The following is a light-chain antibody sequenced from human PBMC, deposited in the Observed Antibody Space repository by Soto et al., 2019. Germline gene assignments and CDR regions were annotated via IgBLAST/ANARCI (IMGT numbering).Light chain of an antibody. Sequence: QSVLTQPPSASGSPGQSVTISCTGTNSYVGGYNYVSWYQQYPGKAPRLIIYEVSERPSGVPDRFSGSKSGNTASLTVSGLQTADEADYYCSSYAGSNWYVFGTGTRSPS. J-gene: IGLJ1*01. CDR2: EVS. V-gene: IGLV2-8*01. CDR3: SSYAGSNWYV. CDR1: NSYVGGYNY.